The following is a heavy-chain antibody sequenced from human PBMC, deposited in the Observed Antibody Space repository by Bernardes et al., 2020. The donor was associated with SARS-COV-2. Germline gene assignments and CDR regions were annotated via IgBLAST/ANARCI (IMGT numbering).Heavy chain of an antibody. J-gene: IGHJ6*02. D-gene: IGHD4-17*01. CDR2: INAGNGNT. CDR1: GYTFTSYA. Sequence: ASVKVSCKASGYTFTSYAMHWVRQAPGQRLEWMGWINAGNGNTKYSQKFQGRVTITRDTSASTAYMELSSLRSEDTAVYYCARGGTVTASWYYYYYGMDVWGQGTTVTVSS. V-gene: IGHV1-3*01. CDR3: ARGGTVTASWYYYYYGMDV.